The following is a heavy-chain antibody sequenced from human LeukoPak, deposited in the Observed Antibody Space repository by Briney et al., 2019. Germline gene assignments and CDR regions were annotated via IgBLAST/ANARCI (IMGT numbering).Heavy chain of an antibody. Sequence: PSETLSLTCAVYGGSFSGYYWSWIRQPPGKGLEWIGEINHSGSTNYNPSLESRVTISVDTSKNRFSLKLSSVTAADTAVYYCAISVDIVATVDYWGQGTLVTVSS. V-gene: IGHV4-34*01. CDR3: AISVDIVATVDY. CDR2: INHSGST. J-gene: IGHJ4*02. CDR1: GGSFSGYY. D-gene: IGHD5-12*01.